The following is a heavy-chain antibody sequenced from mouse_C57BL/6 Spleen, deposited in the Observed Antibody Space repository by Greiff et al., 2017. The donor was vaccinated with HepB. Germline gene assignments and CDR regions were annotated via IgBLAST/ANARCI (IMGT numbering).Heavy chain of an antibody. J-gene: IGHJ1*03. Sequence: EVQRVESGGGLVKPGGSLKLSCAASGFTFSDYGMHWVRQAPEKGLAWVAYISSGSSTIYYADTVKGRFTITRDNAKNTLFLQMTSRGSADTAMYCAARKGRETLYWYFDVWGTETTVT. CDR3: ARKGRETLYWYFDV. CDR1: GFTFSDYG. CDR2: ISSGSSTI. V-gene: IGHV5-17*01.